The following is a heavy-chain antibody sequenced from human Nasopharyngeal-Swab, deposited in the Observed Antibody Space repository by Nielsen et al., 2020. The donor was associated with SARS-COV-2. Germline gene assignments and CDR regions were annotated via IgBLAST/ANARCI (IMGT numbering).Heavy chain of an antibody. Sequence: SETLSLTCTVSGGSISSSSYYWGWIRQTPGKGLEWIGSIYYSGSTYYNPSLKSRVTISVDTSKNHFSLKLSSVTAADTAVYYCARHRYSSSWSWYFDYWGQGTLVTVSS. D-gene: IGHD6-13*01. CDR3: ARHRYSSSWSWYFDY. J-gene: IGHJ4*02. V-gene: IGHV4-39*01. CDR1: GGSISSSSYY. CDR2: IYYSGST.